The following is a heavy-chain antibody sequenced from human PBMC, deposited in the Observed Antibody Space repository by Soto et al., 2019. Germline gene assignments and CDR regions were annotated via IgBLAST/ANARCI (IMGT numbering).Heavy chain of an antibody. V-gene: IGHV4-31*03. CDR1: GGSISSGGYY. J-gene: IGHJ1*01. Sequence: QVQLQESGPGLVKPSQTLSLTCTVSGGSISSGGYYWSWIRQHPGKGLEWIGYIYYSGSTYYNPSLKSRVTISVDTSKNQFSLKLSSVTAADTAVYYCARDCSGGSCHGNFQHWGQGTLVTVSS. D-gene: IGHD2-15*01. CDR2: IYYSGST. CDR3: ARDCSGGSCHGNFQH.